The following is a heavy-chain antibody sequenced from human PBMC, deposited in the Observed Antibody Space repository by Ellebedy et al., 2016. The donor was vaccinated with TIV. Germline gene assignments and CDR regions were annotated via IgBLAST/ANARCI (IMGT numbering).Heavy chain of an antibody. Sequence: GESLKISCAASGFTFSGYWMSWVRQAPGKGLEWVAHINPDGSADYYVDSVKGRFTISRDNAKRSLFLQMNSLRVDDTAVYYCVTWGQSYGRWGQGSLVTISS. D-gene: IGHD3-16*01. J-gene: IGHJ4*02. CDR3: VTWGQSYGR. CDR1: GFTFSGYW. CDR2: INPDGSAD. V-gene: IGHV3-7*03.